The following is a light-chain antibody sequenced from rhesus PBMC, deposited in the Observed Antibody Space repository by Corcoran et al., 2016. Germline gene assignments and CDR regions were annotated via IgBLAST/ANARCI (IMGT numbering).Light chain of an antibody. J-gene: IGKJ1*01. V-gene: IGKV1-28*03. Sequence: DIQMTQSPSSLSASVGDTVTITCRASQGISSYINWFQQKPGKAPKLLIYAASSLESGVPSRFSGSGSGTDFTLTISSLQPEDFAVYYCLQHNSYPRTFGQGTKVEIK. CDR1: QGISSY. CDR2: AAS. CDR3: LQHNSYPRT.